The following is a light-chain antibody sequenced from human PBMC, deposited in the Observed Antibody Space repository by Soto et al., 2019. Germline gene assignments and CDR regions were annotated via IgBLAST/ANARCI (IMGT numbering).Light chain of an antibody. CDR3: QQYSSSRT. Sequence: DIVLTQSPGTLSLSPGERATLSCRASQSVSSNHLAWYQQKPGQAPRLLIYGGSSRATGIPVRFSGSGSETDFTLTITRLGPEDFAVYYCQQYSSSRTFGQGTKV. V-gene: IGKV3-20*01. CDR1: QSVSSNH. J-gene: IGKJ1*01. CDR2: GGS.